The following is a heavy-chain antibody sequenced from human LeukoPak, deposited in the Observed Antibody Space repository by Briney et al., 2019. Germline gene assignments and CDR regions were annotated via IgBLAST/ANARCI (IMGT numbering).Heavy chain of an antibody. D-gene: IGHD2-15*01. CDR2: SYYSGST. CDR1: GGSISSGSYY. V-gene: IGHV4-39*01. CDR3: ANLILYCSGGSCYSAYFDY. Sequence: SETLSLTCTVSGGSISSGSYYWGWIRQPPGKGLEWIGSSYYSGSTYYNPSLKSRVTISVDTSKNQFALKLSSVPAADTAVYYCANLILYCSGGSCYSAYFDYWGQGTLVTVSS. J-gene: IGHJ4*02.